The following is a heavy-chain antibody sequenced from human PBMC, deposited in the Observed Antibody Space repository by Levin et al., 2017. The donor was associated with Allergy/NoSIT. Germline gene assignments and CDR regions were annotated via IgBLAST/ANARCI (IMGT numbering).Heavy chain of an antibody. J-gene: IGHJ6*03. CDR1: GYSISSGYY. V-gene: IGHV4-38-2*02. Sequence: SETLSLTCAVSGYSISSGYYWGWIRQPPGKGLEWIGSIYHSGSTYYNPSLKSRVTISVDTSKNQFSLKLSSVTAADTAVYYCARDVPHYYMDVWGKGTTVTVSS. CDR3: ARDVPHYYMDV. CDR2: IYHSGST.